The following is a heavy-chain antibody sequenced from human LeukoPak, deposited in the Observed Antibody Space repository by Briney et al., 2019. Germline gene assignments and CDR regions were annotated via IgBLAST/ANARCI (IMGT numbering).Heavy chain of an antibody. J-gene: IGHJ3*02. CDR2: IYHSGST. Sequence: PSETLSLTCAVSGHSNSSGYYWGWIRQPPGKGLEWIGSIYHSGSTHYNPSLKSRVTISVDTSKNQFSLNLSSVTAADTAMYYCARNRSAVIVPAAMGGAFDIWGHGTMVTVSS. D-gene: IGHD2-2*01. V-gene: IGHV4-38-2*01. CDR3: ARNRSAVIVPAAMGGAFDI. CDR1: GHSNSSGYY.